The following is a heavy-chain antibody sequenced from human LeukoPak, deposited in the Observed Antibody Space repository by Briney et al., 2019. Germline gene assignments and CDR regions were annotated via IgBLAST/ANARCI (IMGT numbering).Heavy chain of an antibody. CDR3: AKVFPNPPRTPRGVYDY. J-gene: IGHJ4*02. CDR2: ISGSGGST. D-gene: IGHD2-8*02. Sequence: GGSLRLSCAASGFTFSSNAMNWVRQAPGKGLEWVSAISGSGGSTYYADSVKGRFTISRDNSKNTLYLQMNSLRAEDTAVYYCAKVFPNPPRTPRGVYDYWGQGTLVTVSS. V-gene: IGHV3-23*01. CDR1: GFTFSSNA.